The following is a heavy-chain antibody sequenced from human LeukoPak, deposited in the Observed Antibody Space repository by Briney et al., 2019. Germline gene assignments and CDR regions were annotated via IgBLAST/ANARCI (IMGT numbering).Heavy chain of an antibody. J-gene: IGHJ4*02. CDR1: GFTFSSYA. CDR2: ISGIGGST. Sequence: PGGSLRLSCAASGFTFSSYAMSWVRQAPGKGLEWVSGISGIGGSTYYADSVKGRFTISRDDSKNTLHLQMDGLRAGDTAVYYCAKEGWHSGYDYPESDCWGQGTLVTVSS. D-gene: IGHD5-12*01. CDR3: AKEGWHSGYDYPESDC. V-gene: IGHV3-23*01.